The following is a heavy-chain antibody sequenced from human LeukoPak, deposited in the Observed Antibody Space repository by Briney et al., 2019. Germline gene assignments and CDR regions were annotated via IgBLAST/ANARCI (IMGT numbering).Heavy chain of an antibody. V-gene: IGHV3-74*01. CDR3: ARGNPYCGGDCYSD. D-gene: IGHD2-21*02. CDR2: INSDGSST. J-gene: IGHJ4*02. Sequence: GGSLRLSCAAFGFTFSSYWMHWVRQAPGKGLVWVSRINSDGSSTSYADSVKGRFTISRDNAKNTLYLQMNSLRAEDTAVYYCARGNPYCGGDCYSDWGQGTLVTVSS. CDR1: GFTFSSYW.